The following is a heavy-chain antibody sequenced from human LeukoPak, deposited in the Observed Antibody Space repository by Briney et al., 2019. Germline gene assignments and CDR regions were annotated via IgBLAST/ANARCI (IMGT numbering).Heavy chain of an antibody. Sequence: GGSLRLSCAASGFTFSSYSMNWVRQAPGKGLEWVSSISSSSSYIYYADSVKGRFTISRDNAKNSLYLQMNSLRAEDTAVYYRARDIVVVPAAIRSLHYYYYGMDVWGKGTTVTVSS. CDR3: ARDIVVVPAAIRSLHYYYYGMDV. D-gene: IGHD2-2*02. CDR1: GFTFSSYS. V-gene: IGHV3-21*01. J-gene: IGHJ6*04. CDR2: ISSSSSYI.